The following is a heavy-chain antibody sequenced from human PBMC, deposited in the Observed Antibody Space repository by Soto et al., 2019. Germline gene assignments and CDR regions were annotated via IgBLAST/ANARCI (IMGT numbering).Heavy chain of an antibody. D-gene: IGHD1-26*01. CDR2: IDPYDSNT. V-gene: IGHV5-10-1*01. CDR3: AELSGSYRPFDY. Sequence: GESLKISCKGSGDSLTSYWINWVRQMPGKGLEWMGRIDPYDSNTIYSPSLQGHVTISADKSTNTAYLHWSSLKASDTAIYYCAELSGSYRPFDYWGQGTVVTVPS. CDR1: GDSLTSYW. J-gene: IGHJ4*02.